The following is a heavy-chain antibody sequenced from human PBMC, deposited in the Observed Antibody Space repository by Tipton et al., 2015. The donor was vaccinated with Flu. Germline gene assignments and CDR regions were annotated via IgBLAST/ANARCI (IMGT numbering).Heavy chain of an antibody. CDR2: INHSGST. V-gene: IGHV4-34*01. J-gene: IGHJ5*02. D-gene: IGHD3-3*01. Sequence: LRLSCAVYGGSFSGYYWSWIRQPPGKGLEWIGEINHSGSTNYNPSLKSRVTISVDTSKNQFSLKLSSVTAADTAVYYCARVGTIFGVAQNWFDPWGQGTLVTVSS. CDR1: GGSFSGYY. CDR3: ARVGTIFGVAQNWFDP.